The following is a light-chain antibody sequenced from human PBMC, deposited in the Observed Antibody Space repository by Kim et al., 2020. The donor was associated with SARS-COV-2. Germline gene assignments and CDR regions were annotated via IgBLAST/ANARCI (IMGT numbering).Light chain of an antibody. CDR3: SAWDSSLNAWV. CDR2: TTD. Sequence: RQSAQLTCTGQQNTIAKTGASWLQHHQGRPPTLLSSTTDRRPSAISQRFSASRSGNTASLTITGLQPEDEADYYCSAWDSSLNAWVFGGGTQLTVL. J-gene: IGLJ3*02. CDR1: QNTIAKTG. V-gene: IGLV10-54*01.